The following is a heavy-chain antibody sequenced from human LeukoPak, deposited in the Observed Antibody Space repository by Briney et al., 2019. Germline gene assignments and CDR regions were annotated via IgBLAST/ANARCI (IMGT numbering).Heavy chain of an antibody. CDR2: IYYSAST. CDR1: GGSISSYY. J-gene: IGHJ4*02. D-gene: IGHD6-13*01. CDR3: SRRYSSNWNFDY. Sequence: SETLSLTCTVSGGSISSYYWSWIRQPPGNEMEWIGYIYYSASTNYNPSLKSRVTMSVDTSKNQFSLKLSSLTAADTAVYYCSRRYSSNWNFDYWGQGTLVTVSS. V-gene: IGHV4-59*01.